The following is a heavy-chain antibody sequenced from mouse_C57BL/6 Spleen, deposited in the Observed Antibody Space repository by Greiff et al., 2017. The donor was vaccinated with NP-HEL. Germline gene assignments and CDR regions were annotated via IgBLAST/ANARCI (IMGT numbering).Heavy chain of an antibody. J-gene: IGHJ3*01. CDR1: GYTFTSYW. CDR3: ASGPLYGNWGFAY. Sequence: VQLQQPGAELVKPGASVKLSCKASGYTFTSYWMHWVKQRPGQGLEWIGMIHPNSGSTNYNEKFKCKATLTGNKASSTAYRQLSSLTSEDSAVYYWASGPLYGNWGFAYWGQGTLVTVSA. D-gene: IGHD2-1*01. V-gene: IGHV1-64*01. CDR2: IHPNSGST.